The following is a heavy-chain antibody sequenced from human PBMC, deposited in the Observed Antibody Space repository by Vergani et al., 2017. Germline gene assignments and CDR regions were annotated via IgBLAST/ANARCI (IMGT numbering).Heavy chain of an antibody. CDR1: GFTFSSYS. J-gene: IGHJ6*03. Sequence: EVQLVESGGGLVQPGGSLRLSCAASGFTFSSYSMNWVRQAPGKGLEWVSYISSSSSTIYYADSVKGRFTISRDNAENSLYLQMNSLRDEDTAVYYCASYGTLGYYYYMDVWGKGTTVTVSS. CDR3: ASYGTLGYYYYMDV. D-gene: IGHD3-10*01. CDR2: ISSSSSTI. V-gene: IGHV3-48*02.